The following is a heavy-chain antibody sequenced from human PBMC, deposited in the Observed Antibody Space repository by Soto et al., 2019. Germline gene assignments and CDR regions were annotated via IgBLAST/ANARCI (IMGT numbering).Heavy chain of an antibody. D-gene: IGHD2-15*01. Sequence: EVQLVESGGGLVQPGGSLRLSCAASGFTVSSNYMSWVRQAPGKGLEWVSVIYSGGSTYYADSVKGRFTISRDNSKNTLYLQMNSLRAEDTAVYYCARDDCRGGSCYPDDAFDIWGQGTMVTVSS. CDR3: ARDDCRGGSCYPDDAFDI. V-gene: IGHV3-66*01. CDR2: IYSGGST. J-gene: IGHJ3*02. CDR1: GFTVSSNY.